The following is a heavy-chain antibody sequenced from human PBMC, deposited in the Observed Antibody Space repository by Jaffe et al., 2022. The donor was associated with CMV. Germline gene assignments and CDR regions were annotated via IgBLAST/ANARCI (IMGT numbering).Heavy chain of an antibody. CDR1: GGSISSSSYY. V-gene: IGHV4-39*01. CDR3: ARHSGYDSWTTYYYYYGMDV. CDR2: IYYSGST. Sequence: QLQLQESGPGLVKPSETLSLTCTVSGGSISSSSYYWGWIRQPPGKGLEWIGSIYYSGSTYYNPSLKSRVTISVDTSKNQFSLKLSSVTAADTAVYYCARHSGYDSWTTYYYYYGMDVWGQGTTVTVSS. D-gene: IGHD5-12*01. J-gene: IGHJ6*02.